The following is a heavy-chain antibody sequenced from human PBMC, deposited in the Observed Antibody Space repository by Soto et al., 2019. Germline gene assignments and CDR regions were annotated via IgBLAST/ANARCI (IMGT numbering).Heavy chain of an antibody. Sequence: SETLSLTCTVSCGSISSYYWSWIRQPPGKGLEWIGYIYYSGSTNYNPSLKSRVTISVDTSKNQFSLKLSSVTAADTAVYYCARGVLANNRRQWLVQGAPFDYWGQGTLVTVSS. CDR2: IYYSGST. CDR1: CGSISSYY. CDR3: ARGVLANNRRQWLVQGAPFDY. D-gene: IGHD6-19*01. V-gene: IGHV4-59*01. J-gene: IGHJ4*02.